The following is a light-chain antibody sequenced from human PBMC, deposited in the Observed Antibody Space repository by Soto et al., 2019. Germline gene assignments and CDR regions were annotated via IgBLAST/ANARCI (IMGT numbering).Light chain of an antibody. CDR2: TND. CDR3: ATWDDNLNGPV. Sequence: QSVLTQPPSASGTPGQRVTISCSGSGSNIGSNTVNWYQHLPGTAPKVLINTNDQRPSGVPDRFSGSKSGTSASLAISGLQSDDEADYYCATWDDNLNGPVFGGVTQLTVL. V-gene: IGLV1-44*01. CDR1: GSNIGSNT. J-gene: IGLJ3*02.